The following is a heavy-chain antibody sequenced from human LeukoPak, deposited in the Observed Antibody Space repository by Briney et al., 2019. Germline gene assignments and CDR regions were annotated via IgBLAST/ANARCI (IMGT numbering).Heavy chain of an antibody. J-gene: IGHJ3*02. CDR3: ARELRNYDSSGYYEDAFDI. V-gene: IGHV3-21*01. CDR1: GFTFSSYS. Sequence: GGSLRLSCAASGFTFSSYSMNWVRQAPGKGLEWVSSISSSSSYIYYADSVKGRFTISRDNAKNSLYLQMNSLRAEDTAVYYCARELRNYDSSGYYEDAFDIWGQGTMVTVSP. D-gene: IGHD3-22*01. CDR2: ISSSSSYI.